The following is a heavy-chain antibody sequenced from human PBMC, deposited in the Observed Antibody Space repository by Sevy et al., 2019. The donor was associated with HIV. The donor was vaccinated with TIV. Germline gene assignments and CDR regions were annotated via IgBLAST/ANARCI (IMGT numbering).Heavy chain of an antibody. CDR2: IIPILGTV. J-gene: IGHJ3*02. D-gene: IGHD3-3*01. V-gene: IGHV1-69*13. CDR3: ARVSPAFIYDDAFDI. Sequence: ASVNVSCKASGGTFSSYGISWVRQAPGQGLEWMGGIIPILGTVNYAQKFQGRVTITADESTKTAYMELSSLRAEDTAVYYCARVSPAFIYDDAFDIWGQGTMVTVSS. CDR1: GGTFSSYG.